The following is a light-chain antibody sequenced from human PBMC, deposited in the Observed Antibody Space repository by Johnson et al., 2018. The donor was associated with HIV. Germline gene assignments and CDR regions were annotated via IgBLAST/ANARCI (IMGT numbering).Light chain of an antibody. Sequence: QSVLTQPPSVSAAPGQKVTISCSGSSSNIGSHYVSWYQQLPGTAPKLLIYENNKRPSGIPDRFSASKSGTSATLDITGLQPGDEADYYCGTWDSSLSVSYVFGTGTKVTVL. V-gene: IGLV1-51*02. CDR3: GTWDSSLSVSYV. CDR1: SSNIGSHY. J-gene: IGLJ1*01. CDR2: ENN.